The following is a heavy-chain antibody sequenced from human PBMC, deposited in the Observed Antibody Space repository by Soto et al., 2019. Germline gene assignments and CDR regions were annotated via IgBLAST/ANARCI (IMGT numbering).Heavy chain of an antibody. V-gene: IGHV1-18*04. D-gene: IGHD4-4*01. J-gene: IGHJ5*02. Sequence: ASVKVSCKASGYTFTSYYMHWVRQAPGQGLEWMGWISPYNGNTNYAQKLQGRVTMTTDTSTSTAYMELRSLRSDDTAVYYCASTTVTTGNNWFDPWGQGTLVTVSS. CDR2: ISPYNGNT. CDR3: ASTTVTTGNNWFDP. CDR1: GYTFTSYY.